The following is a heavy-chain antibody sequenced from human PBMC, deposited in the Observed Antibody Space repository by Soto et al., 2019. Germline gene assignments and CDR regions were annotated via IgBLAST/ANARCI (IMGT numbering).Heavy chain of an antibody. CDR3: VRDGTNTLLDWFDP. CDR1: GASIRGFF. D-gene: IGHD1-1*01. J-gene: IGHJ5*02. V-gene: IGHV4-4*07. Sequence: SETLSLTSTVSGASIRGFFWSWIRKSAGKGLEWIGRIYATGTTHNSPSLKSRVMMSVDTSKKQFSLKLRSVTAADTAVYYCVRDGTNTLLDWFDPWGQGISVTVSS. CDR2: IYATGTT.